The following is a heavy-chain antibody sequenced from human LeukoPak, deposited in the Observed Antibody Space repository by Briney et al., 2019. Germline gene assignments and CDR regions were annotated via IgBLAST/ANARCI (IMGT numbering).Heavy chain of an antibody. Sequence: SETLSPTCPVVTGFLSSGTYYCGWIRQPPWKGLEWIGRIYYSGSTYYNPSLKSPCTISVDTSKNQFSLKLYSVTTAPFAVFYTARQNLSSNRSPRGYYFDYWGQGTLVTVSS. CDR2: IYYSGST. CDR3: ARQNLSSNRSPRGYYFDY. D-gene: IGHD6-13*01. V-gene: IGHV4-39*01. CDR1: TGFLSSGTYY. J-gene: IGHJ4*02.